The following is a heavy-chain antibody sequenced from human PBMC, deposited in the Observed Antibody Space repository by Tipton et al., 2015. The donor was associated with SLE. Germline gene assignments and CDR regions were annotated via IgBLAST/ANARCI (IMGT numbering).Heavy chain of an antibody. J-gene: IGHJ6*03. D-gene: IGHD5-12*01. V-gene: IGHV4-39*07. CDR1: GDSISSSSYY. Sequence: TLSLTCIVSGDSISSSSYYWGWIRQPPGKGLEWVGTVYYTGNTFYNPSLKSRVTISVDTSKNQFSLKLSSVTAADTAVYYCARAGLATSYYYYMDVRGKGTTVTVSS. CDR3: ARAGLATSYYYYMDV. CDR2: VYYTGNT.